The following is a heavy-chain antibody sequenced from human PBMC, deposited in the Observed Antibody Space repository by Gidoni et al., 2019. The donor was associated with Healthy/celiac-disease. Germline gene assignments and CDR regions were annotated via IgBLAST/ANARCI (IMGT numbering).Heavy chain of an antibody. J-gene: IGHJ6*02. CDR2: ISRSSSYI. CDR1: GFTFSSYS. CDR3: ASPYCSSTSCYGGDNYYYYGMDV. V-gene: IGHV3-21*01. Sequence: EVQLVESGGGLVKPGGSRRLSCAASGFTFSSYSMNWVRQAPGKGLEWVSSISRSSSYIYYADSVKGRFTISRDNAKNSLYLQMNSLRAEDTAVYYCASPYCSSTSCYGGDNYYYYGMDVWGQGTTVTVSS. D-gene: IGHD2-2*01.